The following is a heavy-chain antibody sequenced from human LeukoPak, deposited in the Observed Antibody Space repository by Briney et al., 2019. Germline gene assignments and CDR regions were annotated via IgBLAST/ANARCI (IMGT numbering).Heavy chain of an antibody. CDR1: GFTFSSYS. CDR2: ISTSSSYI. V-gene: IGHV3-21*04. Sequence: GGSLRLSCAASGFTFSSYSMNWVRQAPGKGLEWVSFISTSSSYIYYAGSVKGRFTISRDNARNSLYLQMNSLRAEDTALYFCVRSITMFQHWGQGTLVSVSS. D-gene: IGHD3-10*01. J-gene: IGHJ1*01. CDR3: VRSITMFQH.